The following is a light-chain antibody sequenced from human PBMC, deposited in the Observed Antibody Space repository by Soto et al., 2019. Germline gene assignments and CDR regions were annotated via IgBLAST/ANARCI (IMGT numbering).Light chain of an antibody. V-gene: IGKV3-15*01. CDR2: GVS. CDR3: HQYKNWPSWT. J-gene: IGKJ1*01. Sequence: IVLTQSPATLSLSPGESATLSCRASQSVGPNLVWYQQKFGQAPRLLIYGVSTRATGVPARFSGSGSGTEFTLTISSLQPEDFAVYDGHQYKNWPSWTFGQGTKVDIK. CDR1: QSVGPN.